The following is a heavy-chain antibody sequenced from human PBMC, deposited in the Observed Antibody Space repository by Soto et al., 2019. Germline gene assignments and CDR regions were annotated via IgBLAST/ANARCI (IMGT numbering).Heavy chain of an antibody. CDR3: ARGIAVAGHYYYYMDV. CDR1: GGSFSGYY. J-gene: IGHJ6*03. D-gene: IGHD6-19*01. CDR2: INHSGST. V-gene: IGHV4-34*01. Sequence: SETLSLTCAVYGGSFSGYYWSWIRQPPGKGLEWIGEINHSGSTNYNPSLKSRVTISVDTSKNQFSLKLSSVTAADTAVYYCARGIAVAGHYYYYMDVWGKGTTVTVSS.